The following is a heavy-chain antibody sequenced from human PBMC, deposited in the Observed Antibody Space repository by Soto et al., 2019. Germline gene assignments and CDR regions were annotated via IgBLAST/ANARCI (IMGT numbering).Heavy chain of an antibody. CDR2: ISNAGNNQ. CDR3: AKDPQWYKLVSLFDS. V-gene: IGHV3-30*18. D-gene: IGHD1-20*01. Sequence: GGSLRLSCAASGFTFSINDMHWVRQAPGRGLEWVAVISNAGNNQYNADSVKGRFTLSRDNSKNMVYLQMDSLRVEDTVVYFCAKDPQWYKLVSLFDSWGPGTQVTVSS. CDR1: GFTFSIND. J-gene: IGHJ4*02.